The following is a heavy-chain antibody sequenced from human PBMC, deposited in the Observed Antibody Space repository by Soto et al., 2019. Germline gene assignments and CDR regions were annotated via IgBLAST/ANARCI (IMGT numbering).Heavy chain of an antibody. CDR1: GFTFGSYA. CDR3: ARTYYYDSTGYYRTFDY. D-gene: IGHD3-22*01. V-gene: IGHV3-23*01. CDR2: AGPSGSST. J-gene: IGHJ4*02. Sequence: EVHLLESGGGLVQPGGSLRLSCAASGFTFGSYAMSWVRLAPGKVLEWVSVAGPSGSSTFYADSVRGRFTISRDNFENTLYLQMHSLRAADTALYCCARTYYYDSTGYYRTFDYWGQGTLVTVSS.